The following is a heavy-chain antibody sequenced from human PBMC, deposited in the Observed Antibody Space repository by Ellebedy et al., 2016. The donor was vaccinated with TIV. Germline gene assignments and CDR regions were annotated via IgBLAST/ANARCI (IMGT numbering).Heavy chain of an antibody. D-gene: IGHD3-10*01. CDR1: GFTFSTYT. J-gene: IGHJ4*02. CDR2: ISSTSSYT. Sequence: GGSLRLXXAASGFTFSTYTMNWVRQAPGKGLEWVSSISSTSSYTYYADSVKGRFTISRDNAENSLYLQMNSLRAEDTAVYYCARAAEYYYGLGSYNDYWGQGTLVTVSS. CDR3: ARAAEYYYGLGSYNDY. V-gene: IGHV3-21*01.